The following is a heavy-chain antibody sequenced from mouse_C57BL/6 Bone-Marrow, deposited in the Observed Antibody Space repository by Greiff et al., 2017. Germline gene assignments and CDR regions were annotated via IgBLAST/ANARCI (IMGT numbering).Heavy chain of an antibody. J-gene: IGHJ3*01. V-gene: IGHV1-69*01. CDR1: GYTFTSYW. CDR3: AREGDYYGRSPFAY. CDR2: IDPSDSYT. D-gene: IGHD1-1*01. Sequence: QVQLKQPGAELVMPGASVKLSCTASGYTFTSYWMHWVQQRPGQGLEWIGEIDPSDSYTNYKQKFKGKSTLPVDKSSSTAYMQLSSLTSEDSAVYYCAREGDYYGRSPFAYWGQGTLVTVSA.